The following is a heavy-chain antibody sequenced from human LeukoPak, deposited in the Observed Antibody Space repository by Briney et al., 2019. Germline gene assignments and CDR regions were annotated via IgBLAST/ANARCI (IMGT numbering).Heavy chain of an antibody. CDR2: ISGSGGST. V-gene: IGHV3-23*01. Sequence: GGSLRLSCAASGFTFRSYTMNWVRQAPGKGLEWVSAISGSGGSTYYADSVKGRFTISRDNSKNTLYLQMNSLRAEDTAVYYCASLAVAGDYWGQGTLVTVSS. J-gene: IGHJ4*02. D-gene: IGHD6-19*01. CDR3: ASLAVAGDY. CDR1: GFTFRSYT.